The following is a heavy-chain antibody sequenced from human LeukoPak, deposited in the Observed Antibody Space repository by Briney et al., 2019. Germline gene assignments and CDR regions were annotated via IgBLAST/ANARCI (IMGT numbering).Heavy chain of an antibody. V-gene: IGHV4-61*08. CDR1: GGSISSGDYY. J-gene: IGHJ4*02. D-gene: IGHD3-22*01. Sequence: SETLSLTCTVSGGSISSGDYYWSWIRQPPGKGLEWIGYIYYSGSTNYNPSLKSRVTISVDTSKNQFSLKLSSVTAADTAVYYCARGLYYYDSSGYRYWGQGTLVTVSS. CDR2: IYYSGST. CDR3: ARGLYYYDSSGYRY.